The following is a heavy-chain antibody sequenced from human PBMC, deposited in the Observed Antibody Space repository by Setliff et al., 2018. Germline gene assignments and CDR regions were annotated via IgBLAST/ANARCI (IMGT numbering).Heavy chain of an antibody. CDR3: ARENGYCSGGACYFMFDY. J-gene: IGHJ4*02. D-gene: IGHD2-15*01. CDR1: DGSSSSHY. Sequence: PSETLSLTCTVSDGSSSSHYWSWIRQPPGKGLEWIGYIHFSGTTNYNPSLNSRVTLSLDTSKNQFSLELSSVTAADTAMYYCARENGYCSGGACYFMFDYWGQGTLVTVSS. V-gene: IGHV4-59*11. CDR2: IHFSGTT.